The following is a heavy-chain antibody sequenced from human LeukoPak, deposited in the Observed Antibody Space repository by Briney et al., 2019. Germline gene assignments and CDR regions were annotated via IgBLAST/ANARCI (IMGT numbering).Heavy chain of an antibody. CDR1: GGSISSGSYY. J-gene: IGHJ4*02. Sequence: SQTLSLTCTVSGGSISSGSYYWSWIRQPAGKGLEWIGYIYYSGSTNYNPSLKSRVSISLDTSKNQFSLKLSSMTAADTAVYYCAGYSNSLYYFDYWGQGTLVTVSS. V-gene: IGHV4-30-4*08. D-gene: IGHD4-11*01. CDR2: IYYSGST. CDR3: AGYSNSLYYFDY.